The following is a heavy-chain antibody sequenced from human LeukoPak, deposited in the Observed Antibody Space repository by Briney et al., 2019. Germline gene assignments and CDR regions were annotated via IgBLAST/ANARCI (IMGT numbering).Heavy chain of an antibody. CDR1: GFTFSSYA. CDR2: ISYEGSNQ. Sequence: GWSLRLSCAASGFTFSSYAMHGVRQAAGRGLAWVAVISYEGSNQYYADSVKGRFTLSRDNSKNTLYPQMNRLRAEDTAVYYYARDSRLWFGELSHLPTFDYWGQGTLVTVSS. V-gene: IGHV3-30-3*01. CDR3: ARDSRLWFGELSHLPTFDY. D-gene: IGHD3-10*01. J-gene: IGHJ4*02.